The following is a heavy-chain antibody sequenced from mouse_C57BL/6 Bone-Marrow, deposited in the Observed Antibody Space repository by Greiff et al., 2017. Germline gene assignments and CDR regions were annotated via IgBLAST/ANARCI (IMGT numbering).Heavy chain of an antibody. Sequence: QVQLQQPGAELVRPGTSVKLSCKASGYTFTSYWMHWVKQRPGQGLEWIGVIDPSDSYTNYNQKFKGKATLTVDTSSSTAYMQLSSLTSEDSAVYYCARGETYYEIYWGQGTTLTVSS. CDR1: GYTFTSYW. CDR2: IDPSDSYT. V-gene: IGHV1-59*01. J-gene: IGHJ2*01. CDR3: ARGETYYEIY. D-gene: IGHD2-10*01.